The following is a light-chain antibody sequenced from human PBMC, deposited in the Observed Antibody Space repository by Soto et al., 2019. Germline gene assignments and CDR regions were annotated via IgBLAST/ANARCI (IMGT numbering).Light chain of an antibody. J-gene: IGKJ3*01. V-gene: IGKV1-9*01. CDR1: QGISSY. CDR3: QQLNSYPI. Sequence: IQLTQSPSSLSASVGDRVTITCRASQGISSYLAWYQQKPGKAPKLLIYAASTLQSGVPSRFRGSGAGTDFTLTISSLQPENFATYYCQQLNSYPIFGPGTKVDIK. CDR2: AAS.